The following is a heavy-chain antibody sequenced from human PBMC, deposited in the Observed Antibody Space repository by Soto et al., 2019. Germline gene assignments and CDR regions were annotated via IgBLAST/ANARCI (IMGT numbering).Heavy chain of an antibody. V-gene: IGHV4-34*01. D-gene: IGHD2-21*01. CDR1: GGSFSGYY. CDR3: ARGKISGRCGY. Sequence: QVQLQQWGAGLLKPSETLSLTCAVYGGSFSGYYWTWIRQPPGTGLEWSGEINHSGSTNYNPSLRSRVTISVDTSKNQFSLRLTSVSAADTAVYFCARGKISGRCGYWGQGTLVTVSS. J-gene: IGHJ4*02. CDR2: INHSGST.